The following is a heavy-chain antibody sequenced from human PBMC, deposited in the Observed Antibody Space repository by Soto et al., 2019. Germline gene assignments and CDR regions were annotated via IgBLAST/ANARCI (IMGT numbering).Heavy chain of an antibody. CDR3: AKVSWFGELYQDAFDI. CDR1: GLTLSTYG. J-gene: IGHJ3*02. Sequence: FLRLSCAASGLTLSTYGIHQVRQAPGKGLDWVAVISYDGSNKYYGDSVKGRFTISRDNSKNTLYLQMKSLRAEDTAVYYCAKVSWFGELYQDAFDIWGQGTMVTVSS. D-gene: IGHD3-10*01. V-gene: IGHV3-30*18. CDR2: ISYDGSNK.